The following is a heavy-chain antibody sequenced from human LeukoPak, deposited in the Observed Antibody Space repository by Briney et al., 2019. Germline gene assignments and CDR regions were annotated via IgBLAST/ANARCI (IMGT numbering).Heavy chain of an antibody. CDR2: LYSGGTT. V-gene: IGHV3-66*01. D-gene: IGHD2-2*01. Sequence: PGGSLRLSCAASGFSVSNNYMSWVRQAPGKGLEWVSVLYSGGTTYYADSVQGRFTISRDDSKNTLYLEMNSLGAEDTAVYYCARDMPTRSDAFDIWGQGTMVTVSS. CDR1: GFSVSNNY. CDR3: ARDMPTRSDAFDI. J-gene: IGHJ3*02.